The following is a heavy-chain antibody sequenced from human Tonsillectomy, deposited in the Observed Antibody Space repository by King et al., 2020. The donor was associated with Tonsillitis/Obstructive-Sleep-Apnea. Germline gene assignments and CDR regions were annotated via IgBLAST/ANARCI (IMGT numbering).Heavy chain of an antibody. CDR2: IYHSGST. Sequence: VQLQESGPGLVKPSGTLSLTCAVSGGSISSSNWWSWVRQPPGKGLEWIGEIYHSGSTNYNPSLKSRVTLSVDKSKNQFSLKLSSVTAADTAVYYCATQLIAAAGTNDYWGQGTLVTVSS. CDR3: ATQLIAAAGTNDY. D-gene: IGHD6-13*01. CDR1: GGSISSSNW. V-gene: IGHV4-4*02. J-gene: IGHJ4*02.